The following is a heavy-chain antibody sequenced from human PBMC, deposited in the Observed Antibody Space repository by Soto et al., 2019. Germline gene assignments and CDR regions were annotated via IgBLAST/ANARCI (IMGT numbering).Heavy chain of an antibody. CDR3: AKDRPVNWDQAPGDNWFDS. Sequence: QLLESGGGLVQPGGSLRLSCAASGFTFSRYAMTWVRQAPGKGLEWVSTISGSGGTTYYADSVKGRLTISRDNSKNTVHLQMNSLRAEDTAVYDCAKDRPVNWDQAPGDNWFDSWGQGTLVTVSS. CDR2: ISGSGGTT. CDR1: GFTFSRYA. J-gene: IGHJ5*01. V-gene: IGHV3-23*01. D-gene: IGHD1-26*01.